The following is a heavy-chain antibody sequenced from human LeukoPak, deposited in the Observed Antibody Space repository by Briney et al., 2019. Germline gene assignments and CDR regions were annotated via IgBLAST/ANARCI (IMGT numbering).Heavy chain of an antibody. D-gene: IGHD3-10*01. V-gene: IGHV3-23*01. CDR1: GFTFSRYA. CDR2: ISGSGGST. CDR3: AKSIRGLLWFGEPAFDAFDI. Sequence: PGGSLRLSCAASGFTFSRYAMSWVRQAPGKGLEWVSAISGSGGSTYYADSVKGRFTISRDNSKNTLYLQMNSLRAEDTAVYYCAKSIRGLLWFGEPAFDAFDIWGQGTMVTVSS. J-gene: IGHJ3*02.